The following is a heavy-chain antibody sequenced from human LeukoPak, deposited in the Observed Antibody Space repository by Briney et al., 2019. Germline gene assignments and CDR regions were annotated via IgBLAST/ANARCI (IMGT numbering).Heavy chain of an antibody. D-gene: IGHD5-12*01. Sequence: GASVKVSCKASGYTFADYYLYWVRQALGQGLEWMGWLNPRSGATNYAQKFQARFTMTRDTSINTAYMELSRLRSDDTAVYYCARDHRRGSTGYDMPADWGQGTLVTVSS. CDR3: ARDHRRGSTGYDMPAD. CDR1: GYTFADYY. CDR2: LNPRSGAT. V-gene: IGHV1-2*02. J-gene: IGHJ4*02.